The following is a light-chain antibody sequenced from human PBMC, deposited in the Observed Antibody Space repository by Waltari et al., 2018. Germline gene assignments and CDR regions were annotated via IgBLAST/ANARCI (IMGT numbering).Light chain of an antibody. CDR1: TGAVTSGHY. V-gene: IGLV7-43*01. CDR2: ATS. J-gene: IGLJ2*01. Sequence: QTVVTQKPSLTVSPGGTVTLTCASSTGAVTSGHYPTWFQQKPGQAPRALIYATSNKYSRTPARFSGSLLGDKAALTLSGVQPEDGADYYCLLYSGGAHLFGGGTKLTVL. CDR3: LLYSGGAHL.